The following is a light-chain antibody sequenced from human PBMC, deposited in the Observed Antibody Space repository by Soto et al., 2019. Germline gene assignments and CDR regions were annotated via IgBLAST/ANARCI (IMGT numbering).Light chain of an antibody. CDR1: SSDVGGYNS. Sequence: QPVLTQPPSASGSPGQSVTISCTGTSSDVGGYNSVSWYQQHPGKAPKLMIYEVSKRPSGVPDRFSGSKSGNTASLTVSGLQAEDEADYYCSSYGGSNTVVFGGGTKLTVL. J-gene: IGLJ2*01. CDR2: EVS. CDR3: SSYGGSNTVV. V-gene: IGLV2-8*01.